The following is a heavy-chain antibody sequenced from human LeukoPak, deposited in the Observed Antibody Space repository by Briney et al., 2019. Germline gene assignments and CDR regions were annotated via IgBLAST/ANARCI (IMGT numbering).Heavy chain of an antibody. D-gene: IGHD3-10*02. V-gene: IGHV3-7*01. CDR2: IKQDGSEK. CDR1: GFTFSNYW. J-gene: IGHJ6*04. CDR3: AELGITMIGGV. Sequence: PGGSLRLSCAASGFTFSNYWMSWVRQAPGKGLEWVANIKQDGSEKFYVDSVKGRFTISRDNVQNSLYLQMNSLRAEDTAVYYCAELGITMIGGVWGKGTTVTISS.